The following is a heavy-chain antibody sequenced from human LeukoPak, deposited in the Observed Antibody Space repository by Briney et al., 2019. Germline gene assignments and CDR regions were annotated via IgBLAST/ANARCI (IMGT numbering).Heavy chain of an antibody. V-gene: IGHV3-20*04. J-gene: IGHJ4*02. CDR1: GFAFDEHG. Sequence: GGSLRLSCTASGFAFDEHGMSSVRQVPGKGLGWFSGINWSGGSTGYADPLRGRFTISRDNAKNSLYLQMDSLRAEDTALYYCARAPITSPFYFDYWGQGTLVTVSS. CDR2: INWSGGST. CDR3: ARAPITSPFYFDY. D-gene: IGHD2-2*01.